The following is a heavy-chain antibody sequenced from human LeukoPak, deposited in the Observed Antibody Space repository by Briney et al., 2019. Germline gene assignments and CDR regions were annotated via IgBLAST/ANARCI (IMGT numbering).Heavy chain of an antibody. CDR1: DDSISSYY. D-gene: IGHD3-22*01. V-gene: IGHV4-59*01. CDR3: ARSRDSSGYRNNWFDP. CDR2: ISSSGST. J-gene: IGHJ5*02. Sequence: SETLSLTCTVSDDSISSYYWSWIRQPPGKGLEWIGYISSSGSTNYNPSLKSGVTMSVDTSKNQFSLKLNSVTAADTAVYYCARSRDSSGYRNNWFDPWGQGTLVTVSS.